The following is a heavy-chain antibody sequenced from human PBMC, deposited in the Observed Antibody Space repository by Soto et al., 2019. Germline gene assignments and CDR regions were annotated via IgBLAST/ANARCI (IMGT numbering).Heavy chain of an antibody. CDR2: INHNGQT. D-gene: IGHD3-22*01. J-gene: IGHJ4*02. Sequence: SETLSLTCGVHDGPFLGYYWSWIRQPPGKGLEWIGEINHNGQTNYNPSLKSRVTLSVDTSSNQFSLKLTSVTAADTAVYYCGPSPDYYDSYTSFSDYWAQGTLVTVSS. CDR1: DGPFLGYY. V-gene: IGHV4-34*01. CDR3: GPSPDYYDSYTSFSDY.